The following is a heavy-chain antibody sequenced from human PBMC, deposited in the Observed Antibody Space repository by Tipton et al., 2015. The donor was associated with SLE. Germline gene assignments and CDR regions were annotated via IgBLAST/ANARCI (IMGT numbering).Heavy chain of an antibody. CDR1: GFTFSSYA. D-gene: IGHD1-26*01. Sequence: SLRLSCAASGFTFSSYAMSWVRQAPGKGLEWVSAISGSGGSTYYADSVKGRFTISRDNSKNTLYLQMNSLRAEDTAVYYCAKEVGWEPRAGDAFDIWGQGTMVTVSS. CDR2: ISGSGGST. V-gene: IGHV3-23*01. CDR3: AKEVGWEPRAGDAFDI. J-gene: IGHJ3*02.